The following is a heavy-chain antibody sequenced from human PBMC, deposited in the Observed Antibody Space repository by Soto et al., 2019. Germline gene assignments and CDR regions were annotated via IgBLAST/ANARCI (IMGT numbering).Heavy chain of an antibody. V-gene: IGHV1-69*04. Sequence: SVKVSCKASGGTFSSYTISWVRQAPGQGLEWMGRIIPILGIANYAQKFQGRVTITADKSTSTAYMELSSLRSEDTAVYYCARELTGYYGYFDYWGQGTLVTVSS. J-gene: IGHJ4*02. CDR1: GGTFSSYT. D-gene: IGHD3-9*01. CDR2: IIPILGIA. CDR3: ARELTGYYGYFDY.